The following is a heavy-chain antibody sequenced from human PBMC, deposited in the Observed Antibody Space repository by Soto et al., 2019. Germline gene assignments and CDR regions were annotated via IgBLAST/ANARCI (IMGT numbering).Heavy chain of an antibody. CDR2: ISPNGAAT. CDR1: GFSFSTYD. D-gene: IGHD3-16*01. J-gene: IGHJ5*02. V-gene: IGHV3-64D*06. CDR3: AGDGVRNGAYNGWLDP. Sequence: GGSLRLSCSASGFSFSTYDVHWVRQAPAKGLEFVAGISPNGAATYYADSVKGRSTISRDNSKNTLYLQMSSLTPDDTAVYYCAGDGVRNGAYNGWLDPWGQGTLVTVSS.